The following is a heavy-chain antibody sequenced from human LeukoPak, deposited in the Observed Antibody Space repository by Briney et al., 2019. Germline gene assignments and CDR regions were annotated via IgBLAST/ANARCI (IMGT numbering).Heavy chain of an antibody. J-gene: IGHJ4*02. Sequence: GGSLRLSCAASGFTFSSYAMHWVRQAPGKGLEWVAVISYDGSNKYYADSVKGRFTISRDNSKNTLYLQMNSLRAEDTAVYYCARDHSSTSSWATVPDYWGQGTLVTVSS. D-gene: IGHD2-2*01. CDR3: ARDHSSTSSWATVPDY. CDR1: GFTFSSYA. CDR2: ISYDGSNK. V-gene: IGHV3-30-3*01.